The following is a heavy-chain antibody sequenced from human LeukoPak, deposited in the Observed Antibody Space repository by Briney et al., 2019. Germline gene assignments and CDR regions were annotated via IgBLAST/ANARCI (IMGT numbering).Heavy chain of an antibody. V-gene: IGHV3-9*01. CDR3: AKDILRGGKDYYYGMDV. D-gene: IGHD2-15*01. CDR2: ISWNSGSI. Sequence: PGGSLRLSCGASGFTFDDYPMHWVGQAPGRGREWVSGISWNSGSIGYADSVKGRFTISRDNAKNSLYLQMNSLRAEDTALYYCAKDILRGGKDYYYGMDVWGQGTTVTVSS. J-gene: IGHJ6*02. CDR1: GFTFDDYP.